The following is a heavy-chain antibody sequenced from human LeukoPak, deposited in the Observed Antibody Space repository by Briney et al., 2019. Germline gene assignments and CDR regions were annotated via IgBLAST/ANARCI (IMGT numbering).Heavy chain of an antibody. V-gene: IGHV4-59*01. CDR1: GGSISSYY. Sequence: SETLSLTCTVSGGSISSYYWSWIRQPPGKGLEWIGYIFYSGSINYNPSLKSRVTISADTSKNQFSLQLSSVTAADTAVYYCARTKVGWNSNWFDPWGQGTLVTVSS. CDR2: IFYSGSI. D-gene: IGHD1-7*01. CDR3: ARTKVGWNSNWFDP. J-gene: IGHJ5*02.